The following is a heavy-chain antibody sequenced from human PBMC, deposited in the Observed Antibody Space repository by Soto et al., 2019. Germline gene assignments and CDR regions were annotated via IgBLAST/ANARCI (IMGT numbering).Heavy chain of an antibody. CDR2: IYYSGSA. D-gene: IGHD2-21*01. J-gene: IGHJ5*02. CDR3: ATASPYSYVDRWFET. V-gene: IGHV4-59*01. CDR1: GGSISSYY. Sequence: PSETLSLTCTVSGGSISSYYWSLIRQPPGKGLECIWYIYYSGSANYNPSLKSRVTISVYTSKNQFSLKLSSVTDAYTAVYYCATASPYSYVDRWFETWGKGTPVTVSS.